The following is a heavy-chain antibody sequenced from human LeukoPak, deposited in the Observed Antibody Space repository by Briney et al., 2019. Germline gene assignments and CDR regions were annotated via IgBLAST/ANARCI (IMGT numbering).Heavy chain of an antibody. CDR3: AREDSSGYYYSDDYYGMDV. V-gene: IGHV3-33*01. CDR2: IWYDGSKR. J-gene: IGHJ6*02. Sequence: PGGSLRLSFAASGFTFITYGMHWVRQAPGKGLEWVAVIWYDGSKRYYEDAVKGRFTISRHNSKNTLYLQMNSLRAEDTALYYSAREDSSGYYYSDDYYGMDVWGQGTTVTVSS. D-gene: IGHD3-22*01. CDR1: GFTFITYG.